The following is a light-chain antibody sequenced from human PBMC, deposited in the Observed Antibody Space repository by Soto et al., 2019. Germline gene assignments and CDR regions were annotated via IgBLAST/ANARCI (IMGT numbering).Light chain of an antibody. CDR1: QSFTNSY. Sequence: EVVLTQSPGTLSLSPGERATLSCRASQSFTNSYLAWYQQKPGQAPRLLIYGASSRATGISDRFSGSASGTDFTLTISRLEPEDFAVYYCQQYGVSPRTFXQGTKVDIK. CDR2: GAS. V-gene: IGKV3-20*01. CDR3: QQYGVSPRT. J-gene: IGKJ1*01.